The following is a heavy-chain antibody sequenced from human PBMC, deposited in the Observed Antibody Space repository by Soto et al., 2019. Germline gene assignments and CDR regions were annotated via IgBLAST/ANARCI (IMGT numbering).Heavy chain of an antibody. CDR1: GYSFTSYW. J-gene: IGHJ6*02. V-gene: IGHV5-51*01. CDR3: ARHYSSRWHRLDV. D-gene: IGHD6-13*01. Sequence: PGESLKISCKGSGYSFTSYWIGWVRQMPGKGLEWMGIIYPGDSDTRYSPSFQGQVTISADKSISTAYLQWSSLKASDTAMYYCARHYSSRWHRLDVWGQGTTVTVSS. CDR2: IYPGDSDT.